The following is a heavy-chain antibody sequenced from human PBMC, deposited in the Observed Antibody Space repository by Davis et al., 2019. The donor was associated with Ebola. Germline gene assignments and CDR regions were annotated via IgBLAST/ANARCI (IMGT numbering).Heavy chain of an antibody. CDR2: ISGSGGST. V-gene: IGHV3-23*01. Sequence: GGSLRLSCAASGFTFYNYAMSWVRQAPGKGLEWVSAISGSGGSTYYADSVRGRFTVSRDNSKNTLYLQIYSLRAEDTAVYYCAKDMIDEGLTSPHPDFQHWGQGTLVTVSS. J-gene: IGHJ1*01. CDR1: GFTFYNYA. CDR3: AKDMIDEGLTSPHPDFQH. D-gene: IGHD3-22*01.